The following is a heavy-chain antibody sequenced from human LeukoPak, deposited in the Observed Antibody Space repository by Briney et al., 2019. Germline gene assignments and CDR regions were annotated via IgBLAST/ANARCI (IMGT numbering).Heavy chain of an antibody. Sequence: GGPLRLSCAASGFTVSSNYMSWVRQAPGKGLEWVSIIYSGGSTYYADSVKGRFTISRDNSKNTLYLQMNNLRAEDTALYYCAYDNDYWGQGTLVTVSS. CDR1: GFTVSSNY. V-gene: IGHV3-66*01. CDR2: IYSGGST. J-gene: IGHJ4*02. CDR3: AYDNDY. D-gene: IGHD3-22*01.